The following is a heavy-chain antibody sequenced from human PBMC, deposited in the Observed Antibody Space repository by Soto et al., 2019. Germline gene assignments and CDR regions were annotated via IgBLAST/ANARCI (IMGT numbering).Heavy chain of an antibody. V-gene: IGHV1-2*02. D-gene: IGHD2-2*01. CDR1: GYTFTGYY. J-gene: IGHJ6*02. Sequence: ASVKVSCKASGYTFTGYYVHWVREAPGQGLEWMGWINPETGATSYAQKFQGRVTLSRDTSINTAYLELSSLRFDDAAVYFCARERYQVISDGMDVWGQGTTVTVSS. CDR2: INPETGAT. CDR3: ARERYQVISDGMDV.